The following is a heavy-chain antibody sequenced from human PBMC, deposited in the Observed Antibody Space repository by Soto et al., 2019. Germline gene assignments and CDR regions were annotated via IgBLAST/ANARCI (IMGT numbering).Heavy chain of an antibody. CDR3: ARDAPQVCSGGSCYSEGTDY. D-gene: IGHD2-15*01. CDR1: GGTFSSYT. V-gene: IGHV1-69*04. CDR2: IIPILGIA. J-gene: IGHJ4*01. Sequence: SVKVSCKASGGTFSSYTISWVRQAPGQGLEWMGRIIPILGIANYAQKFQGRVTITADKSTSTAYMELSSLRSEDTAVYYCARDAPQVCSGGSCYSEGTDYWGQ.